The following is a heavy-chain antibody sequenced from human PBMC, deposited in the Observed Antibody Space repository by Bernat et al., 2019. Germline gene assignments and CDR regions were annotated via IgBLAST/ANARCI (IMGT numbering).Heavy chain of an antibody. CDR1: GFTFSSYS. D-gene: IGHD3-16*01. Sequence: EVQLVESGGGLVKPGGSLRLSCAASGFTFSSYSMNWVRQAPGKGLEWVSSISSSSSYIYYADSVKGRFTISRDNAKNSLYLQMNSLRAEDTAVYYCARGGNDYDSPGDWFDPWGQGTLVTVSS. J-gene: IGHJ5*02. V-gene: IGHV3-21*01. CDR2: ISSSSSYI. CDR3: ARGGNDYDSPGDWFDP.